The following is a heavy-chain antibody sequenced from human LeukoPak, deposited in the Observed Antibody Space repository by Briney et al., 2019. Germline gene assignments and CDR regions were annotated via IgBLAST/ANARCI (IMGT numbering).Heavy chain of an antibody. CDR1: GFMFSSYW. J-gene: IGHJ3*02. CDR3: ARRAEWELLGDAFDI. Sequence: GGSLRLSCVVSGFMFSSYWTHWVRQVPGKGLVWVSSMDSDGSITTYADSVKGRFTISRDNAKKTLYLQMNSLRAEDTAVYYCARRAEWELLGDAFDIWGQGTMVTVSS. D-gene: IGHD1-26*01. CDR2: MDSDGSIT. V-gene: IGHV3-74*01.